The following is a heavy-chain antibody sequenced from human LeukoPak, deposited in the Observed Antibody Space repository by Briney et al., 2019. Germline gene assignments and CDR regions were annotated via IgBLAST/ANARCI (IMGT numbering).Heavy chain of an antibody. D-gene: IGHD2-2*01. V-gene: IGHV1-69-2*01. CDR3: ATLSLGYCSSTSCYSGLRWGLYYYYMDV. CDR2: VDPEDGET. Sequence: ASVKISCKVSGCTFTDYYMYWVQQAPGKGLEWMGLVDPEDGETIYAEKFQGRVTITADTSTDTAYMELSSLRSEDTAVYYCATLSLGYCSSTSCYSGLRWGLYYYYMDVWGKGTTVTVSS. J-gene: IGHJ6*03. CDR1: GCTFTDYY.